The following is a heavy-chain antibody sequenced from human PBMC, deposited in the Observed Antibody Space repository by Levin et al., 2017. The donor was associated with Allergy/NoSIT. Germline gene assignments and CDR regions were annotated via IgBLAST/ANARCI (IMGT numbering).Heavy chain of an antibody. CDR3: AKIYSGYDRRGY. V-gene: IGHV1-69*06. CDR2: IIPIFGTP. Sequence: SVKVSCKASGGTFNSYAISWVRQAPGQGLEWMGGIIPIFGTPNYAQKFQGRVTITADKSTSTAYMELSSLGSEDTAVYYCAKIYSGYDRRGYWGQGTLVTVSS. CDR1: GGTFNSYA. J-gene: IGHJ4*02. D-gene: IGHD5-12*01.